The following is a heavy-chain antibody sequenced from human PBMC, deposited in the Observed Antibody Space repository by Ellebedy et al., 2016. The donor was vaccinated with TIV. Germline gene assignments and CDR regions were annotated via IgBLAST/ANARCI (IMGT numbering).Heavy chain of an antibody. CDR2: INPSGGST. Sequence: AASVKVSCKASGYTFTSYYMHWVRQAPGQGLEWMGIINPSGGSTSYAQKFQGRVNMTRDTSTSTVYMELSSLRSEDTAVYYCARCYYDSSGYYPLDYWGQGTLVTVSS. D-gene: IGHD3-22*01. V-gene: IGHV1-46*01. J-gene: IGHJ4*02. CDR3: ARCYYDSSGYYPLDY. CDR1: GYTFTSYY.